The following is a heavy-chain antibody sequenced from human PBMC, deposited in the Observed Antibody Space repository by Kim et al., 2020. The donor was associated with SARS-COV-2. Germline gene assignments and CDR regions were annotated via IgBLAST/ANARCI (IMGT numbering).Heavy chain of an antibody. CDR3: AKDYPSSGWPAFEF. Sequence: GGSLRLSCAASGFSVSSYAMSWVRQAPGKGLEWVSAISNNNGKTYYADSVRGRFTISRDNSENTVYLQMNSLRADDTALYYCAKDYPSSGWPAFEFWGQG. V-gene: IGHV3-23*01. CDR1: GFSVSSYA. J-gene: IGHJ4*02. D-gene: IGHD3-22*01. CDR2: ISNNNGKT.